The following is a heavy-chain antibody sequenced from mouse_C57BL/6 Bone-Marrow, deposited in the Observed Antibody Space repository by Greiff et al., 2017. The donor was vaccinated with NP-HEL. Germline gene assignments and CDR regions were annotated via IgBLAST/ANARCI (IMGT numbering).Heavy chain of an antibody. CDR2: IYPRSGNT. Sequence: VQLQQSGAELARPGASVKLSCKASGYTFTSYGISWVKQRTGQGLEWIGEIYPRSGNTYYNDKFKGKATLTADKSSSTAYMELRSLTSEDSAVYFCAREEHYYYGSSFAYWGQGTLVTVSA. D-gene: IGHD1-1*01. CDR3: AREEHYYYGSSFAY. V-gene: IGHV1-81*01. J-gene: IGHJ3*01. CDR1: GYTFTSYG.